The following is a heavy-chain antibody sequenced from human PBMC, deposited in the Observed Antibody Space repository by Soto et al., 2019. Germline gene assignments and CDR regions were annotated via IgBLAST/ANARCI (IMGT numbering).Heavy chain of an antibody. CDR2: IWYDGSNK. CDR1: GFTFSSYG. V-gene: IGHV3-33*01. Sequence: GSLRLCCAASGFTFSSYGMHWVRQAPGKGLEWVAVIWYDGSNKYYADSVKGRFTISRDNSKNTLYLQMNSLRAEDTAVYYCARSYGAQQYYFDYWGQGTLVTVSS. CDR3: ARSYGAQQYYFDY. J-gene: IGHJ4*02. D-gene: IGHD4-17*01.